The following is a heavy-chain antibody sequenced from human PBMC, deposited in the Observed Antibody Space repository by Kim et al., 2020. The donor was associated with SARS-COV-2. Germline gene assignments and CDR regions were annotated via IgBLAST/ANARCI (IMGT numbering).Heavy chain of an antibody. V-gene: IGHV4-39*01. CDR1: GGPISGSSYY. J-gene: IGHJ4*02. CDR3: AYEAVAGYYFDY. CDR2: IYPIGST. Sequence: SETLSLTCTVSGGPISGSSYYWGWIRQPPGKGLEWIGNIYPIGSTYYNPSLKNRVTMSVDTSKNQFSLKLSSVTAADTAVFYCAYEAVAGYYFDYWGQGTLVSVSS. D-gene: IGHD6-19*01.